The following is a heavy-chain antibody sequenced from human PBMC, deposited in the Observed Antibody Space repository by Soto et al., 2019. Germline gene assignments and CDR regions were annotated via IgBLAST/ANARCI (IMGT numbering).Heavy chain of an antibody. V-gene: IGHV1-69*02. CDR2: IIPILGIA. D-gene: IGHD3-9*01. CDR1: GGTFSSYT. CDR3: ARVDYYDILTP. J-gene: IGHJ5*02. Sequence: QVQLVQSGAEVKKPGSSVKVSCKASGGTFSSYTISWVRQAPGQGLEWMGRIIPILGIANYAQKFQGRVTXTXXKSTSTAYMELSSLRSEDTAVYYCARVDYYDILTPWGQGTLVTVSS.